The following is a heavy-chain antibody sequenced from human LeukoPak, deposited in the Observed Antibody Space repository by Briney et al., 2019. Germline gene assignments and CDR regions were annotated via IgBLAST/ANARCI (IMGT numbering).Heavy chain of an antibody. CDR1: GFTFSSYA. V-gene: IGHV3-30*01. CDR3: ARERSSWYYFDY. D-gene: IGHD6-13*01. J-gene: IGHJ4*02. CDR2: ISYDGNTI. Sequence: GGSLRLSCAASGFTFSSYAMHWVRQAPGKGLEWVAVISYDGNTIYDADSVKGRFTISRDNSKNTLYLQVNSLRAEDTAVYYCARERSSWYYFDYWGQGTLVTVSS.